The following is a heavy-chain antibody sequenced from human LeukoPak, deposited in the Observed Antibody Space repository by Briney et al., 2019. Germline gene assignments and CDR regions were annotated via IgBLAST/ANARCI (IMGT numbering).Heavy chain of an antibody. J-gene: IGHJ4*02. CDR3: ARVNGRGYSGYDLEYYFDY. V-gene: IGHV4-30-4*01. CDR1: GGSISSGDYY. D-gene: IGHD5-12*01. Sequence: SETLSLTWTVSGGSISSGDYYWSWIRQLPGKGLEWIGYIYYSGSTYYNPSLKSRVTISVDTSKNQFSLKLSSVTAADTAVYYCARVNGRGYSGYDLEYYFDYWGQGTLVTVSS. CDR2: IYYSGST.